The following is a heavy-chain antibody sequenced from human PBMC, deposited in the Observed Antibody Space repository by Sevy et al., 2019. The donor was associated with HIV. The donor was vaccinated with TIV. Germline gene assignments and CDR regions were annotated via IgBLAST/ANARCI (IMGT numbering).Heavy chain of an antibody. Sequence: SETLSLTCAVSGYSISSGYYWGWIRQPPGKGLEWIGSIYHSGSTYYNPSLKSRVTISVDTSKNQFSLKLSSVTAADTAVYYCARDLSSSWYEGGYYFDYWGQGTLVTVSS. CDR3: ARDLSSSWYEGGYYFDY. CDR1: GYSISSGYY. D-gene: IGHD6-13*01. V-gene: IGHV4-38-2*02. J-gene: IGHJ4*02. CDR2: IYHSGST.